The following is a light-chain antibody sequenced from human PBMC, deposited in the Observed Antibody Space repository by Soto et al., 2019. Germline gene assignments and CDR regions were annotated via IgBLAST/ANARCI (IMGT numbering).Light chain of an antibody. CDR3: QTWGTGIQV. J-gene: IGLJ2*01. V-gene: IGLV4-69*01. Sequence: QLVLTQSPSASASLGASVKLTCTLSSGHSSYAIAWHQQQPEKGPRYLMKLNSDGSHSKGDGIPDRFSGYSSGAERYLTIPSLQSEDEADYYCQTWGTGIQVFGGGTKLTVL. CDR2: LNSDGSH. CDR1: SGHSSYA.